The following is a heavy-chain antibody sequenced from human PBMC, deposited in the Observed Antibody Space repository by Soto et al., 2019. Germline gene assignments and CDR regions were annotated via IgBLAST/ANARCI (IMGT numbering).Heavy chain of an antibody. CDR2: IYYSGSP. Sequence: QPQLQESGPGLAKPSETLSLTCTVSGGSIISSRHYWGWIRQPPWKGPEWIGTIYYSGSPYYNPSRKRRITISVDTSNFLWSLRLSSVAAADTAVYYCARLVAKYGSSAGWFDPWGQGTLVTVSS. J-gene: IGHJ5*02. V-gene: IGHV4-39*01. D-gene: IGHD6-6*01. CDR3: ARLVAKYGSSAGWFDP. CDR1: GGSIISSRHY.